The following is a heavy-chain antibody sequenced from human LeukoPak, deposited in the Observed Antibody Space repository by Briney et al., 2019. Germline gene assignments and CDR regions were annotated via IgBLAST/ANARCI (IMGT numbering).Heavy chain of an antibody. D-gene: IGHD6-6*01. CDR2: INPNSGGT. V-gene: IGHV1-2*02. CDR1: GYTFTGYY. CDR3: ARHPLKYRSSSLGGYYFDY. Sequence: ASVKVSCKASGYTFTGYYMHWVRQAPGQGLEWMGWINPNSGGTTYAQKFQGRVTMTRDTCTSTVYMELSSLRSEDTAVYYCARHPLKYRSSSLGGYYFDYWGPGTLVTVSS. J-gene: IGHJ4*02.